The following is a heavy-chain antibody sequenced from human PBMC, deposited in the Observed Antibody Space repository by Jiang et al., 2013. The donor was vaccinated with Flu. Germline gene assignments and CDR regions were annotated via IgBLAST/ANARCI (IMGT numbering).Heavy chain of an antibody. Sequence: SGAEVKKPGSSVKVSCKASGGTFSSYAISWVRQAPGQGLEWMGGIIPIFGTANYAQKFQGRVTITADKSTSTAYMELSSLRSEDTAVYYCSWGYSGSYASDYWGQGNPGHRLL. V-gene: IGHV1-69*06. J-gene: IGHJ4*02. CDR2: IIPIFGTA. CDR3: SWGYSGSYASDY. CDR1: GGTFSSYA. D-gene: IGHD1-26*01.